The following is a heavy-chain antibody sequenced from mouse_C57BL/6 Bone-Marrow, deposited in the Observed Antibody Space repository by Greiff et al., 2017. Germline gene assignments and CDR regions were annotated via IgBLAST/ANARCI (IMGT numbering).Heavy chain of an antibody. CDR2: IRSKSSNYAT. V-gene: IGHV10-3*01. D-gene: IGHD2-4*01. CDR1: GFTFNTYA. Sequence: EVQVVESGGGLVQPKGSLKLSCAASGFTFNTYAMHWVRQAPGKGLEWVARIRSKSSNYATYYADSVKDRFTISRDDSQSMLYLQMNNLKTEDTAMYYCVRVYDYDGYYYAMDYWGQGTSVTVSS. CDR3: VRVYDYDGYYYAMDY. J-gene: IGHJ4*01.